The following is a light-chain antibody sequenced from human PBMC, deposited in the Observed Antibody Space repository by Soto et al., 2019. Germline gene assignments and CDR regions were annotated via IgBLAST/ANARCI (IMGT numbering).Light chain of an antibody. J-gene: IGLJ1*01. CDR1: SSDVGGYNY. CDR2: GVT. V-gene: IGLV2-11*01. CDR3: CSFADTFYV. Sequence: QSALTQPRSVSGSPGQSVTISCTGTSSDVGGYNYVSWYQHHPGKAPKLMIYGVTKRPSGVPDRFSGSKSGNTASLTISGLQTEDEADYYCCSFADTFYVFGTGTNSPS.